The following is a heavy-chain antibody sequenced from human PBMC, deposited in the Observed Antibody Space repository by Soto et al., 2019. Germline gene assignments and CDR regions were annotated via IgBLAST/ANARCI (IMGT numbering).Heavy chain of an antibody. V-gene: IGHV3-30*09. Sequence: QEQLVESGGGVVQPGRPLRLSCAASEFTFSPYPMHWVRQAPGKGLEWVAVISFDGATKYYADSGKGRLAISRDNSMNTLYLQMNSLRPEDTAVYYRAKDQSASSNSYHAMDVWGPGTTVTVSS. J-gene: IGHJ6*02. CDR1: EFTFSPYP. D-gene: IGHD6-6*01. CDR2: ISFDGATK. CDR3: AKDQSASSNSYHAMDV.